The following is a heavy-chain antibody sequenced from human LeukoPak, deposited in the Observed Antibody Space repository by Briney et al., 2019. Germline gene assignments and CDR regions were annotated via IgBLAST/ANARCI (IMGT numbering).Heavy chain of an antibody. J-gene: IGHJ6*02. V-gene: IGHV1-69*13. CDR1: GGTFSSYA. D-gene: IGHD2-2*01. CDR3: ARETPTQLLQWPVRGSYGMDV. Sequence: ASVKVSCKASGGTFSSYAISWVRQAPGQGLEWMGGIIPIFGTANYAQEFQGRVTITADESTSTAYMELSSLRSEDTAVYYCARETPTQLLQWPVRGSYGMDVWGQGTTVTVSS. CDR2: IIPIFGTA.